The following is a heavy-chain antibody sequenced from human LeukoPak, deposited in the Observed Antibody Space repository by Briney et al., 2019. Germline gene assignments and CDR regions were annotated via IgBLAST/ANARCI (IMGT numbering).Heavy chain of an antibody. CDR2: IYYSEST. CDR3: ARHAVYRGDYSFWCDP. J-gene: IGHJ5*02. V-gene: IGHV4-59*08. D-gene: IGHD1-26*01. Sequence: SETLSLTCTVSGGSITTYYWSWIRQPPGKGLEWIAYIYYSESTNYNPSLKSRVSVSVDTCQSLFSLRLSSVTAADTAVYYCARHAVYRGDYSFWCDPWGVGTLVTVSS. CDR1: GGSITTYY.